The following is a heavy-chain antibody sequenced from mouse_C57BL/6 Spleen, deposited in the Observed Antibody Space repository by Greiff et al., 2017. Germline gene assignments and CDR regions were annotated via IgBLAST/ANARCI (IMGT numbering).Heavy chain of an antibody. V-gene: IGHV1-85*01. Sequence: LVESGPELVKPGASVKLSCKASGYTFTSYDINWVKQRPGQGLEWIGWIYPRDGSTKYNEKFKGKATLTVDTSSSTAYMELHSLTSEDSAVYFCAPGPFAYWGQGTLVTVSA. J-gene: IGHJ3*01. CDR3: APGPFAY. D-gene: IGHD3-2*02. CDR2: IYPRDGST. CDR1: GYTFTSYD.